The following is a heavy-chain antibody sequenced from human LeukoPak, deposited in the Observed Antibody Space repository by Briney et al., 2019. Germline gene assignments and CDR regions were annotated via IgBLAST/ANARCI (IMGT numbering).Heavy chain of an antibody. V-gene: IGHV3-15*07. J-gene: IGHJ4*02. Sequence: GGSLRLSCVVSGIIFRDAWMNWVRQTPGKGLEWVGRIKSKVDGGTTDYAAPVKGRFTISRDNSKNTLYLQMNSLRAEDTAVYYCAKKSQAAAGPSYFDYWGQGTLVTVSS. CDR1: GIIFRDAW. D-gene: IGHD6-13*01. CDR2: IKSKVDGGTT. CDR3: AKKSQAAAGPSYFDY.